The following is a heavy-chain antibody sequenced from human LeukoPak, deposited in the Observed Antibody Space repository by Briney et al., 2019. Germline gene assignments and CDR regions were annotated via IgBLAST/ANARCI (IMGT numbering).Heavy chain of an antibody. V-gene: IGHV3-7*05. Sequence: GGSLRLSCAASGFTFGTYWMTWVRQAPGKGLEWVANIKLDGTEKYYVDSVKGRFTISRDNAKNSLYLQMDSLRAEDTAVYYCARGRGVDYWGQGTLVTVSS. D-gene: IGHD2-8*01. J-gene: IGHJ4*02. CDR1: GFTFGTYW. CDR2: IKLDGTEK. CDR3: ARGRGVDY.